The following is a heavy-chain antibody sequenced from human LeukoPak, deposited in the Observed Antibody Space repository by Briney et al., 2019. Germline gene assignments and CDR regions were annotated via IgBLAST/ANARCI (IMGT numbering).Heavy chain of an antibody. CDR1: GYTLTDYY. D-gene: IGHD3-22*01. J-gene: IGHJ4*02. CDR3: ARASYSSGSFDY. V-gene: IGHV1-46*01. Sequence: ASVKVSCKASGYTLTDYYMHWVRQAPGQGLEWVGVINPTGGSTRYAEKFQDRVTLTRDTSTSTVYMELSSLRSEDTAVYYCARASYSSGSFDYWGQGSLVTVSS. CDR2: INPTGGST.